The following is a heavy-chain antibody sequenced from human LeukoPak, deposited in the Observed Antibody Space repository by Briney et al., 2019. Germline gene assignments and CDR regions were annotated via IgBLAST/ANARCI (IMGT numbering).Heavy chain of an antibody. D-gene: IGHD7-27*01. CDR2: IYTRANA. V-gene: IGHV4-4*07. J-gene: IGHJ3*02. CDR3: ARALTGAFRIGAFDI. Sequence: LETLSLTCTVSGASINEYYWSWIRQPAGKGLEWIGRIYTRANADYAPSLKSRVTMSADPSKNQLSLKLTSVTAADTAVYYCARALTGAFRIGAFDIWGQGTLVTVSS. CDR1: GASINEYY.